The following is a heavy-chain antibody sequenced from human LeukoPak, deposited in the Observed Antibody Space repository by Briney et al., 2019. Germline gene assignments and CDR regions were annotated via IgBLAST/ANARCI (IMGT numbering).Heavy chain of an antibody. CDR1: GFTFSSYA. Sequence: PGRSLRLSCAASGFTFSSYAMHWVRQAPGKGLEWVALISYDGSNQYYADSVKGRFTISRDNSKNTLYLQMSSLRAEDTAVYYCAKLGASKWSILLGPINYWGQGTLVSVSS. V-gene: IGHV3-30*18. CDR2: ISYDGSNQ. J-gene: IGHJ4*02. D-gene: IGHD2-8*01. CDR3: AKLGASKWSILLGPINY.